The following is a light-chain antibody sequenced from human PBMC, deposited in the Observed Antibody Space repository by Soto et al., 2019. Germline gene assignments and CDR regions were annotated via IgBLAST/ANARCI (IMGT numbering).Light chain of an antibody. V-gene: IGLV2-11*01. CDR3: CSYAGSYTSV. CDR2: DVS. Sequence: QSALTQPRSVSGSPGQSVTISCTGTSSDVGTYNYVSWYQQHPGKAPKLMIYDVSQRPSGVPERFSGSKSGNTASLTISGLEDEDEADYYFCSYAGSYTSVFGGGTKLTVL. J-gene: IGLJ2*01. CDR1: SSDVGTYNY.